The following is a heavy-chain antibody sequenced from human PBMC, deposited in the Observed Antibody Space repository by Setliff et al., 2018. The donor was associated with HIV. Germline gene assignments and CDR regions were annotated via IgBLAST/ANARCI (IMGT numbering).Heavy chain of an antibody. Sequence: GASVKVSCKSSGDTFSTYVFTWVRQAPGQGLEWMGGVTPILHTTNYAQKFQGRVTITADISTRTVYMELSSLTSEDTAIYYCARGHQTMLWLDYWGQGTLVTVSS. CDR3: ARGHQTMLWLDY. CDR2: VTPILHTT. V-gene: IGHV1-69*10. J-gene: IGHJ4*02. CDR1: GDTFSTYV. D-gene: IGHD2-21*01.